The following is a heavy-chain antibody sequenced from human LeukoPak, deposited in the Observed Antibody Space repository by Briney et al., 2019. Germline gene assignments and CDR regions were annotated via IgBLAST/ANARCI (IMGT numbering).Heavy chain of an antibody. Sequence: GGSLRLSCAASGFTFDDYAMHWVRQAPGKGLVWVSRISSDESSTTYADSVKGRFTISRDNAKNTLYLKMNTLRAEDTAIYFCARGGFTGTSCPYFDYWGQGTLVTVSS. CDR1: GFTFDDYA. D-gene: IGHD2-2*01. CDR3: ARGGFTGTSCPYFDY. J-gene: IGHJ4*02. V-gene: IGHV3-74*01. CDR2: ISSDESST.